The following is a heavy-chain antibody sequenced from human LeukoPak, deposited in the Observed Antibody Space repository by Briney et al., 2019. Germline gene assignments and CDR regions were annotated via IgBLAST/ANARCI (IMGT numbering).Heavy chain of an antibody. CDR3: AKEPGSYDPFDY. CDR1: GFTFSSYA. D-gene: IGHD1-26*01. V-gene: IGHV3-23*01. J-gene: IGHJ4*02. CDR2: ISDNT. Sequence: GGSLRLSCAASGFTFSSYAMTWVRQAPGKGLEWVSTISDNTYYADSVKGRFTISRDNSRNTLYLQMNSLRAEDTAVYYCAKEPGSYDPFDYWGQGTLVTVSS.